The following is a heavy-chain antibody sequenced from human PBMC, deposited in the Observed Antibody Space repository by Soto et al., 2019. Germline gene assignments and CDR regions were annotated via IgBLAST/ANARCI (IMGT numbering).Heavy chain of an antibody. Sequence: SETLSLTCTVSGDSITSNSYFWAWIRQPPGKGLEWIGSIYYSGTTYYNPSLKSRVTISVDRSKNQFSLKLSSVTAADTAVYYCARSDGRYSGHGTLVTVSS. J-gene: IGHJ4*01. V-gene: IGHV4-39*07. CDR2: IYYSGTT. CDR1: GDSITSNSYF. CDR3: ARSDGRY.